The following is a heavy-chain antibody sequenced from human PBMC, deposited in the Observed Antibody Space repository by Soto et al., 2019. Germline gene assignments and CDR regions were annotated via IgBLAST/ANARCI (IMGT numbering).Heavy chain of an antibody. Sequence: QVQLVQSGAEVKTPGSSVKVSCKASGGTFSSYSINWVRQAPGQGLEWMGRLIPMFGTTDYAQRFQGRVTFTADESTSTSSMEVTNLTSEDTAVYYFERAVVLTFTRFYYMDVWGQGTTVTVSS. CDR3: ERAVVLTFTRFYYMDV. CDR2: LIPMFGTT. D-gene: IGHD3-9*01. V-gene: IGHV1-69*18. J-gene: IGHJ6*03. CDR1: GGTFSSYS.